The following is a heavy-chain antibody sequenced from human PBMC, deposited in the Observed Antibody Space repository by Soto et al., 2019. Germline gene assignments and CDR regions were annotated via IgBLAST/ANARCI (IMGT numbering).Heavy chain of an antibody. CDR2: IISTFGTA. J-gene: IGHJ5*02. CDR1: SGTFITND. V-gene: IGHV1-69*13. D-gene: IGHD1-26*01. CDR3: ARAIVGPTTTMGLDP. Sequence: SVEVFCKDSSGTFITNDISWVRQAPGQGLEWMGGIISTFGTANYAQKFQDRVTITADESTSTAYMELSSLRFEDTAVFYCARAIVGPTTTMGLDPWGQGTLVSVSS.